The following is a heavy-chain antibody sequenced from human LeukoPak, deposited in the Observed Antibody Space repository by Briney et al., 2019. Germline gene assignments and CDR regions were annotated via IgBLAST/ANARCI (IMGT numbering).Heavy chain of an antibody. J-gene: IGHJ4*02. D-gene: IGHD3-22*01. Sequence: ASVKVSCKASGYTFTSYGISWVRQAPGQGLEWVGWISAYNGNTNYAQKLQGRVTMTTDTSTSTAYMELRSLRSDDTAVYYCARLDYDSSGYYCVYWGQGTLVTVSS. CDR1: GYTFTSYG. V-gene: IGHV1-18*01. CDR2: ISAYNGNT. CDR3: ARLDYDSSGYYCVY.